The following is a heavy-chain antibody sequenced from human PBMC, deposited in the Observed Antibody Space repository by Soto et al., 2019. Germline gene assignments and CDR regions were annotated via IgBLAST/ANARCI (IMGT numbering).Heavy chain of an antibody. CDR3: ARDRGYYYDSGGYSGFDP. J-gene: IGHJ5*02. D-gene: IGHD3-22*01. Sequence: SETLSLTCTVPCSSFSTYYWSWIRLPPGKGLEWIGYIYYSGSTNYNPSLKSRVTISLDTSKNQFSLNLSSVTAADTAVYYCARDRGYYYDSGGYSGFDPWGQGTLVTVSS. V-gene: IGHV4-59*01. CDR2: IYYSGST. CDR1: CSSFSTYY.